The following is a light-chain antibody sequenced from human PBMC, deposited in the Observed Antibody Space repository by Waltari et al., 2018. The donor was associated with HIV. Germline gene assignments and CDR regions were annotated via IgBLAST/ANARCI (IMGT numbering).Light chain of an antibody. CDR3: QSPDSSGTYVG. Sequence: SYELTQPPSVSVPPGQTARITCSGDALSKQYAYWYQQKPGQAPMLVIYKDSERPSGIPERFSGSSSGTTVTLTISGVQAEDEADYYCQSPDSSGTYVGFGGGTKLTVL. CDR1: ALSKQY. V-gene: IGLV3-25*03. CDR2: KDS. J-gene: IGLJ2*01.